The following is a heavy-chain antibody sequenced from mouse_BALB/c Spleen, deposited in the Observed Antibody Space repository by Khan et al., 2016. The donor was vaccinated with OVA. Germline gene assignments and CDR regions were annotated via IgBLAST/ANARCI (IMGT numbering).Heavy chain of an antibody. CDR2: INPKNGVT. CDR3: ARDAGRY. J-gene: IGHJ4*01. CDR1: GYTFTGYT. D-gene: IGHD3-3*01. Sequence: EVQLQQSGPELVKPGASVKISCKTSGYTFTGYTLHWVKQSHGKSLEWIGVINPKNGVTSYNQKFKGKATLTVDKSSSTAYMEFRSLTSEDSAVYYCARDAGRYRGQGTSVTVSS. V-gene: IGHV1-18*01.